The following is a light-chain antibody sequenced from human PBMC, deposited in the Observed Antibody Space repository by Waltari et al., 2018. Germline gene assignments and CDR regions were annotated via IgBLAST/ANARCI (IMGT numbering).Light chain of an antibody. CDR3: QVWDNSNGV. J-gene: IGLJ3*02. CDR1: HIGLNN. Sequence: SYELTQPVSVSVAQGQTAKITCGGHHIGLNNVHWYQHRPGQAPLLVLYRDDNRPPGIPDRFSGSNSGNTATLTISGAQAGDEAAYYCQVWDNSNGVFGGGT. V-gene: IGLV3-9*01. CDR2: RDD.